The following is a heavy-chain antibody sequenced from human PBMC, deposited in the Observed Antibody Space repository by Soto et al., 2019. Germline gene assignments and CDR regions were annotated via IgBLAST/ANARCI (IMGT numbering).Heavy chain of an antibody. J-gene: IGHJ4*02. V-gene: IGHV3-23*01. D-gene: IGHD6-19*01. CDR3: AKGGEVAGTAFDY. Sequence: EVQLLESGGGLVQPGGSLRLSCAASGFTFSSYAMSWVRQAPGKGLEWVSAISGSGGSTYYADSVKGRFTISRDNSKNTLYLEMNSLRAEDTAVYYCAKGGEVAGTAFDYWGQGTLVTVSS. CDR1: GFTFSSYA. CDR2: ISGSGGST.